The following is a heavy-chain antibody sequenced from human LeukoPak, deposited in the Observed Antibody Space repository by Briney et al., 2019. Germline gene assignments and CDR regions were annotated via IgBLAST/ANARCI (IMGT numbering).Heavy chain of an antibody. D-gene: IGHD3-10*01. CDR3: AKDMANAYGSGSLHY. J-gene: IGHJ4*02. CDR2: ISSSGSTI. Sequence: PGGSLRLSCAASGFTFSSYEMNWVRQAPGKGLEWVSYISSSGSTIYYADSVKGRFTISRDNAKNSLYLQMNSLGAEDTALYYCAKDMANAYGSGSLHYWGQGTPVTVSS. CDR1: GFTFSSYE. V-gene: IGHV3-48*03.